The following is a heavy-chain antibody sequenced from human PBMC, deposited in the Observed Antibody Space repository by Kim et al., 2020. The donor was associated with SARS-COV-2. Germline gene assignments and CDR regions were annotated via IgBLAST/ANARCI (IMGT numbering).Heavy chain of an antibody. Sequence: GGSLRLSCVASGFTFSDFAMNWVRQAPGQGLEWVSRVSDSGGSTYYADSVKGRFTISRDNSKNTLYLQMNSLRAEDTAAYYCAKIPLQTGGAFDIWGPGT. D-gene: IGHD1-1*01. CDR1: GFTFSDFA. CDR2: VSDSGGST. V-gene: IGHV3-23*01. J-gene: IGHJ3*02. CDR3: AKIPLQTGGAFDI.